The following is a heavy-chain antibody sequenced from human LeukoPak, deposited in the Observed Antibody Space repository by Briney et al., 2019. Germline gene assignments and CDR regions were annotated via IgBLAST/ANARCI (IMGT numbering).Heavy chain of an antibody. CDR2: ISVSGGST. CDR1: GFTFSSYA. CDR3: ARVAKERVGGVYCFDF. V-gene: IGHV3-23*01. Sequence: PGRSLRLSCAASGFTFSSYAMSWVRQAPGKGLEWVSGISVSGGSTYYADSVKGRFTISRDNSKNTLYLQMNSLRAEDTAVYYCARVAKERVGGVYCFDFWGQGTLVTVSS. J-gene: IGHJ4*02. D-gene: IGHD1-1*01.